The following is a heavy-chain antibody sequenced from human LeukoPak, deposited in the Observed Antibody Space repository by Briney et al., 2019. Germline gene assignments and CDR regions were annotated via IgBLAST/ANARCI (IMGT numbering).Heavy chain of an antibody. CDR2: ISYDGSNK. CDR1: GFTFSNYG. D-gene: IGHD5-12*01. V-gene: IGHV3-30*18. J-gene: IGHJ6*02. CDR3: AKARRPYSGYEYTSGYYYYYGMDV. Sequence: GRSLRLSCAASGFTFSNYGMHWVRQAPGKGLEWVTVISYDGSNKYYADSVKGRFTISRDSSKNTVYVQMNSLRAEDTAVYYCAKARRPYSGYEYTSGYYYYYGMDVWGQGTTVTVSS.